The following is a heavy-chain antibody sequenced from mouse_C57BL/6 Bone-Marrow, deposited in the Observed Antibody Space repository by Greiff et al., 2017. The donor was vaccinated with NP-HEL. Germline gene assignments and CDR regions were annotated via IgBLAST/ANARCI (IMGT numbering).Heavy chain of an antibody. CDR3: ARVNYDKAMDY. CDR2: IWGVGST. CDR1: GFSLTSYG. J-gene: IGHJ4*01. V-gene: IGHV2-6*01. D-gene: IGHD2-4*01. Sequence: VQRVESGPGLVAPSQSLSITCTVSGFSLTSYGVDWVRQSPGKGLEWLGVIWGVGSTNYNSALKSRLSISKDNSKSQVFLKMNSRQTDDTAMYYCARVNYDKAMDYWGQGTSVTVSS.